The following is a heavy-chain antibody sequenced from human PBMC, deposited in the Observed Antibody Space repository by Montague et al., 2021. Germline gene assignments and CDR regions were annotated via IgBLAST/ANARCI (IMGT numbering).Heavy chain of an antibody. J-gene: IGHJ5*02. V-gene: IGHV3-23*01. CDR2: ITGSGATT. D-gene: IGHD3-22*01. Sequence: SLRLSCAASGFTFSNYGMSWVRQAPGKRLEWVSSITGSGATTYYADSVKGRFTISRDNSENTLYLQMNNLRAEDTALYYCARGRGVSSGIGQLDPWGQGTLVTVSS. CDR3: ARGRGVSSGIGQLDP. CDR1: GFTFSNYG.